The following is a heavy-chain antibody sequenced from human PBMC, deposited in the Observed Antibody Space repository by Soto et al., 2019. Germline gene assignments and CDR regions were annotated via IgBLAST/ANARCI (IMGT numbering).Heavy chain of an antibody. CDR3: ARAPYSGYDLYFDS. J-gene: IGHJ4*02. V-gene: IGHV3-48*01. CDR2: ISSSSSTI. D-gene: IGHD5-12*01. Sequence: GGSLRLSCAASGFTFSSYSMNWVRQAPGKGLEWVSYISSSSSTIYYADSVKGRFTISRDNAKNSLYLQMNSLRAEDTAVYYWARAPYSGYDLYFDSGGKEPLFTFPS. CDR1: GFTFSSYS.